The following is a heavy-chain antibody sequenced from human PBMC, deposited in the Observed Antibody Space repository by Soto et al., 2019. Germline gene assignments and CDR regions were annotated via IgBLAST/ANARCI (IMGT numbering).Heavy chain of an antibody. Sequence: ASGKVSCKVSGYTFTKYDITCVLQAPHKRRDGLGWLSASTGDTNSSQKLQVRVIMATDTATSTAYNELRSLRSDYTAVYYCARSGLADPVVVVGHTPFDPWGQGTLVTVSS. CDR1: GYTFTKYD. D-gene: IGHD2-15*01. CDR2: LSASTGDT. J-gene: IGHJ5*02. CDR3: ARSGLADPVVVVGHTPFDP. V-gene: IGHV1-18*04.